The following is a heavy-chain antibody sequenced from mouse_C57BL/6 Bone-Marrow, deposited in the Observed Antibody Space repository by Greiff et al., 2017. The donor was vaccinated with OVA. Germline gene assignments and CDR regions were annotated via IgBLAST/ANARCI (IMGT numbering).Heavy chain of an antibody. J-gene: IGHJ1*03. CDR2: ISDGGSYT. V-gene: IGHV5-4*01. D-gene: IGHD1-1*01. Sequence: EVHLVESGGGLVKPGGSLKLSCAASGFTFSSYAMSWVRQTPEKRLEWVATISDGGSYTYYPDNVKGRFTISRDNAKNNLYLQMSHLKSEDTAMYYCARVYYYGNWYFDVWGTGTTVTVSS. CDR3: ARVYYYGNWYFDV. CDR1: GFTFSSYA.